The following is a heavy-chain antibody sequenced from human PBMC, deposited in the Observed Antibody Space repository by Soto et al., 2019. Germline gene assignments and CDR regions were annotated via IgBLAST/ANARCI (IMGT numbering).Heavy chain of an antibody. CDR2: IVPLFGTA. V-gene: IGHV1-69*12. CDR3: ARDGDPGYSFWSGPLGGGRFDP. D-gene: IGHD3-3*01. J-gene: IGHJ5*02. CDR1: GATFGNTA. Sequence: QVQLVQSGAEVKEPGSSVNVSCKTSGATFGNTAVTWVRQAAGQGLEWIGGIVPLFGTANYAQKFRGRVTITADESTRTAYMELSSLRTDDTAVYYCARDGDPGYSFWSGPLGGGRFDPWGQGNLVTVSS.